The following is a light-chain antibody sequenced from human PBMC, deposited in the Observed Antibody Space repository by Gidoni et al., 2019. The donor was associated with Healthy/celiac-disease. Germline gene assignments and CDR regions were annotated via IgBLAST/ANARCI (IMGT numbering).Light chain of an antibody. V-gene: IGKV1-39*01. CDR1: QSISSY. CDR3: QQSYSTPPYT. J-gene: IGKJ2*01. CDR2: AAS. Sequence: DSQMTKSPSSLSASVGDRVTITCRASQSISSYLNWYQQKPGKAPKLLIYAASSLQSGVPSRFRGSGSGTAFTLTISSLQPEDFATYYCQQSYSTPPYTFGQGTKLEIK.